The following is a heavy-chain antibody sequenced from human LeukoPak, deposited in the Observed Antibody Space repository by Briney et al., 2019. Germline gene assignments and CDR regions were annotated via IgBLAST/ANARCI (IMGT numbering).Heavy chain of an antibody. CDR2: IIPIFGTA. J-gene: IGHJ4*02. Sequence: ASVKVSCKASGGTFSSYAISWVRQAPGQGLEWMGGIIPIFGTANYAQKFQGRVTITTDESTSTAYMELSSLRSEDTTVYYCAREVDGKIDYWGQGTLVTASS. CDR3: AREVDGKIDY. V-gene: IGHV1-69*05. D-gene: IGHD2-15*01. CDR1: GGTFSSYA.